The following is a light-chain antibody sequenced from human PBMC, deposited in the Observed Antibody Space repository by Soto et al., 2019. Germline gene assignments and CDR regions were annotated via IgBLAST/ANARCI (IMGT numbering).Light chain of an antibody. J-gene: IGLJ1*01. CDR2: SDN. Sequence: QSVLSQPPSASGTPGQRVTISCSGSSSNIRSNTVNWYQHLPGTAPKPLIHSDNQRPSGVPDRFSGSKSGTSASLAISGLQSEDEADYYCAAWDDSLNGRVFGPGTKLTVL. CDR1: SSNIRSNT. CDR3: AAWDDSLNGRV. V-gene: IGLV1-44*01.